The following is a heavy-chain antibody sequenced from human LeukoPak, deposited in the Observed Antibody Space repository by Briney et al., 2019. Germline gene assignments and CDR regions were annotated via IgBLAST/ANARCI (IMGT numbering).Heavy chain of an antibody. CDR1: GFTFSNAW. CDR3: TTDYYDSSGPLDY. V-gene: IGHV3-15*01. CDR2: IKSKTDGGTT. Sequence: NPGGSLRLSCAASGFTFSNAWMSWVRQAPGKGLEWVGRIKSKTDGGTTDYAAPVKGRFTISRDDSKNTLYLQMNSLKTEDTAVYYCTTDYYDSSGPLDYWGQGTLVTVSS. D-gene: IGHD3-22*01. J-gene: IGHJ4*02.